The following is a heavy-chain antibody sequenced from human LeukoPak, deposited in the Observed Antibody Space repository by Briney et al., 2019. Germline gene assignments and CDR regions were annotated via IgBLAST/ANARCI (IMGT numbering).Heavy chain of an antibody. CDR2: ISSSSSYI. Sequence: PGGSLRLSCAASGFTFSSYSMNWVRQAPGKGLEWVSSISSSSSYIYYADSVKGRFTISRDNAKNSLYLQMNSLRAEDTAVYYCAREGSGWSGGFTDYWGQGTLVTVSS. J-gene: IGHJ4*02. CDR1: GFTFSSYS. D-gene: IGHD6-19*01. CDR3: AREGSGWSGGFTDY. V-gene: IGHV3-21*01.